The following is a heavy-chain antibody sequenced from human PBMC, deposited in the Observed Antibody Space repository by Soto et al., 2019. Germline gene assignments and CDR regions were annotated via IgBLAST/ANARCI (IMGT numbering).Heavy chain of an antibody. CDR2: ISGSGGRT. V-gene: IGHV3-23*01. Sequence: EVQLLESGGGLVQPGGSLRLSCAASGFTFSSYAMSWVRQAPGKGLEWVSGISGSGGRTYYADSVKGRFTISRDNSKNTMYRPMSRLRGEETAVYYCAKEACDSCGDHYDYWGQGTLVTVSS. CDR3: AKEACDSCGDHYDY. D-gene: IGHD3-22*01. CDR1: GFTFSSYA. J-gene: IGHJ4*02.